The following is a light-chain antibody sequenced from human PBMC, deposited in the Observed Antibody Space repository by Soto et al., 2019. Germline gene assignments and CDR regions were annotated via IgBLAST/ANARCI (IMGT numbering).Light chain of an antibody. CDR1: QALVYGDGNTY. Sequence: DVVLTQSPLSLPVTLGQPASISCTSSQALVYGDGNTYLIWVQQRPGQSPRGLIYNVSRRDSGVPDRFIGSGSGTYFALKISRVEAEDGGIYYCMQNTHWPRTFGQGTKVEIK. J-gene: IGKJ1*01. V-gene: IGKV2-30*01. CDR2: NVS. CDR3: MQNTHWPRT.